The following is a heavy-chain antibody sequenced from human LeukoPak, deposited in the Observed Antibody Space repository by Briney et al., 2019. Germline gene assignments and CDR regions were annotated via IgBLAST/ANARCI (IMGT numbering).Heavy chain of an antibody. D-gene: IGHD1-26*01. V-gene: IGHV3-23*01. J-gene: IGHJ4*02. CDR2: ITCSGGRT. Sequence: SGGSLRLSCAASGFTFNNFAMSWVRQAPGKGLEWGSAITCSGGRTYYADSVKGRFTISRDNSKNTLYLQMNSLRAEDTAIYYCAKEYTGTFSPFPSYFDNWGQGTLVTVSS. CDR1: GFTFNNFA. CDR3: AKEYTGTFSPFPSYFDN.